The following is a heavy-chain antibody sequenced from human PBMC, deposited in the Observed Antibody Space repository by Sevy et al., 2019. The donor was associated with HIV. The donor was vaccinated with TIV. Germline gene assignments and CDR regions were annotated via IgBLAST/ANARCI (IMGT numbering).Heavy chain of an antibody. V-gene: IGHV3-11*01. CDR2: ISSSGSTI. J-gene: IGHJ4*02. CDR3: AREIYCSSTSCYNYFDY. Sequence: GGSLRLSCAASGFTFSDYYMSWIRQAPGKGLEWVSYISSSGSTIYYADSVKGRFTISRDNAKNSLYLQMNSLRAEDTAEYYCAREIYCSSTSCYNYFDYWGQGTLVTVSS. CDR1: GFTFSDYY. D-gene: IGHD2-2*02.